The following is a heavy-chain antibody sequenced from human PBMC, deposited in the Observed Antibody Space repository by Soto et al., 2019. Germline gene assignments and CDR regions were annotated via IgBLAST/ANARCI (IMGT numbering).Heavy chain of an antibody. CDR3: ASLAVAEGFDP. D-gene: IGHD6-19*01. V-gene: IGHV3-53*02. CDR1: GFSVSNNY. J-gene: IGHJ5*02. CDR2: IHAGGST. Sequence: EVQLVETGGGLIQPGGSLRLSCAASGFSVSNNYMSWVRQAPGKGLEWVSIIHAGGSTYYADSVKGRFTISRDNSKNTVYLPMNGLRDEDTAMYYCASLAVAEGFDPWGQGTLVTVSS.